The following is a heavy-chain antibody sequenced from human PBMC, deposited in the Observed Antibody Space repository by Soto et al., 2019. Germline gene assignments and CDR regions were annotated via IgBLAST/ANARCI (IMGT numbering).Heavy chain of an antibody. J-gene: IGHJ4*02. CDR3: ARGGHVVVVTAALDY. Sequence: QVQLMQSGAEVKKPGASVKVSCKASGDTFTDYYIHWVRQAPGQGLEWMGTVNPSGGHTTYAQHFVGRVTMTRDTSTSTLYRELTSLTSEDTAVYYCARGGHVVVVTAALDYWVQGTLVTVSS. D-gene: IGHD2-21*02. CDR2: VNPSGGHT. CDR1: GDTFTDYY. V-gene: IGHV1-46*01.